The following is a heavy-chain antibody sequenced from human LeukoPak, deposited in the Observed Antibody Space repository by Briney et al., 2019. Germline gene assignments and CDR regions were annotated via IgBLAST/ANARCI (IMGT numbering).Heavy chain of an antibody. Sequence: ASVKVSCKASGYTFSSYGISWVRQAPGQGLEWIGWISTYNGNTKYAQNPQGRVTMTTDTSTSTAYMELRSLRSDDTAVYYCARGSMGYYDYYGMDVWGQGTTVTVSS. CDR2: ISTYNGNT. V-gene: IGHV1-18*01. D-gene: IGHD2-21*01. CDR3: ARGSMGYYDYYGMDV. CDR1: GYTFSSYG. J-gene: IGHJ6*02.